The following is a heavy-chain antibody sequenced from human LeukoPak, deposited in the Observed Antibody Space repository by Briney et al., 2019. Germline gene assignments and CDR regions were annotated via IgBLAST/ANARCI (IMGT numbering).Heavy chain of an antibody. Sequence: GGSLRLSCAASVFTFSSYSMNWVRQAPGKGLEWVSYISSSSSTIYYADSVKGRFTISRDNAKNSLYLQMNSLRAEDTAVYYCARESIVLLVYALDHWGQGTLVTVSS. CDR2: ISSSSSTI. V-gene: IGHV3-48*01. D-gene: IGHD2-8*01. CDR1: VFTFSSYS. J-gene: IGHJ4*02. CDR3: ARESIVLLVYALDH.